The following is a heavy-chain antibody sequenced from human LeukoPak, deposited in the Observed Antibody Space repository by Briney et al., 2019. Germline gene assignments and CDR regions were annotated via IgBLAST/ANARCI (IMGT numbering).Heavy chain of an antibody. CDR2: IYSGGTT. J-gene: IGHJ6*02. D-gene: IGHD2/OR15-2a*01. Sequence: GGSLRLSCAASGFTVSDNYMSWVRQAPGKGLEWVSVIYSGGTTYYADSVKGRFTISRDNSKNTLHLQMSGLRAEDTAVYYCARNSFLVNTHYFYGMDVWGQGTTVTVSS. V-gene: IGHV3-53*01. CDR1: GFTVSDNY. CDR3: ARNSFLVNTHYFYGMDV.